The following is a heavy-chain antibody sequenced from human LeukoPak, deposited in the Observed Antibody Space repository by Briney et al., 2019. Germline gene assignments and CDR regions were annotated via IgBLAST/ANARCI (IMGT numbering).Heavy chain of an antibody. CDR3: AREEGTYYYDSSGYFDY. J-gene: IGHJ4*02. D-gene: IGHD3-22*01. CDR1: GFTFDDYA. CDR2: ISWNSGSI. V-gene: IGHV3-9*01. Sequence: GGSLRLSCAASGFTFDDYAMHWVRQAPGKGLEWVSGISWNSGSIGYADSVKGRFTISRDNAKNSLYLQMNSLRAEDTAVYYCAREEGTYYYDSSGYFDYWGQGTLVTVSS.